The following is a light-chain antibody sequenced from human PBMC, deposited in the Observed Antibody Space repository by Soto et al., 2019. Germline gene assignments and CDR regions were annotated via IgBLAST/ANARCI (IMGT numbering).Light chain of an antibody. CDR1: SRHSSYA. CDR3: QTWGTGIVV. Sequence: QSVLTQSPSASASLGAWVKLTCTLSSRHSSYAIAWHQQQPEKGPRYLMKLDSDGSHSKGDGIPDRFSGSSSGAERYLTISSLQSEDESDDYCQTWGTGIVVFGVGTKLTVL. V-gene: IGLV4-69*01. J-gene: IGLJ2*01. CDR2: LDSDGSH.